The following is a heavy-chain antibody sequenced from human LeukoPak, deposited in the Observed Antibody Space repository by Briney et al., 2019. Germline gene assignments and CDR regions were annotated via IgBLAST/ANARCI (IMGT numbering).Heavy chain of an antibody. D-gene: IGHD3-10*01. J-gene: IGHJ4*02. CDR2: IYYSGST. Sequence: SETLSLTCTVSGSSISSSSYYWGWIRQPPGKGLEWIGSIYYSGSTYYNPSLKSRVTISVDTSKNQFSLKLSSVTAADTAVYYCAKSGSGSYYQDYWGQGTLVTVSS. V-gene: IGHV4-39*01. CDR3: AKSGSGSYYQDY. CDR1: GSSISSSSYY.